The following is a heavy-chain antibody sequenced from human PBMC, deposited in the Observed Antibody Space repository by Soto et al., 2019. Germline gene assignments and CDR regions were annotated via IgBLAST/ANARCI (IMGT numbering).Heavy chain of an antibody. CDR2: MYYSGRT. D-gene: IGHD3-9*01. CDR3: ARHFDVDPSLDHYYFDL. V-gene: IGHV4-61*05. CDR1: GGSISSRTFW. Sequence: QLQLQESGPGLVKPSETLSLTCSVSGGSISSRTFWWAWIRQPPGKGLEWIGDMYYSGRTTYNPSLKSRVTMFVSQTQVSLRLTSVTAADTAVYYCARHFDVDPSLDHYYFDLWGRGALVTVSS. J-gene: IGHJ2*01.